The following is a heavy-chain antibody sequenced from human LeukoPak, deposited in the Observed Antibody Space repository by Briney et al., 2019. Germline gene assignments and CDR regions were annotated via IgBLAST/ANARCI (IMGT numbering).Heavy chain of an antibody. D-gene: IGHD3-10*01. CDR2: INHSGST. J-gene: IGHJ5*02. CDR3: ARGLGGSGSYYSNWFDP. CDR1: GGSFSSYY. Sequence: SETLSLTCAVYGGSFSSYYWSWIPQPPGKGLEWIGEINHSGSTNYNPSLKSRVTISVDTSKNQFSLKLSSVTAADTAVYYCARGLGGSGSYYSNWFDPWGQGTLVTVSS. V-gene: IGHV4-34*01.